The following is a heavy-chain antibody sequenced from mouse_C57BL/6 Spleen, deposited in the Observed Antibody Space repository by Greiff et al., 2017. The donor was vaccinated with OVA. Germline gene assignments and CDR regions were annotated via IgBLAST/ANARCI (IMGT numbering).Heavy chain of an antibody. CDR1: GFTFSDFY. D-gene: IGHD1-1*01. CDR3: SRKYYGTDWYFDV. J-gene: IGHJ1*03. CDR2: SRNKANDYTT. V-gene: IGHV7-1*01. Sequence: EVMLVESGGGLVQSGRSLRLSCATSGFTFSDFYMEWVRQAPGKGLEWIAASRNKANDYTTEYSASVKGRFIVSRDTSQSILYLQMNALRAEDTAIYYCSRKYYGTDWYFDVWGTGTTVTVSS.